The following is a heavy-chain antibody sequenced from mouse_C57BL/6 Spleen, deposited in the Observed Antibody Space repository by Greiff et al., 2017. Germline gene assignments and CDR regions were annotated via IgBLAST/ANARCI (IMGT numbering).Heavy chain of an antibody. CDR2: IYPGDGDT. D-gene: IGHD1-1*01. V-gene: IGHV1-82*01. CDR1: GYAFSSSW. CDR3: ARGDYYGSSFSY. Sequence: QVQLQQSGPELVKPGASVKISCKASGYAFSSSWMNWVKQRPGKGLEWIGRIYPGDGDTNSNGKFKGKATLTADKSSSTAYMQLSSLTSEDSAVYFCARGDYYGSSFSYWGQGTLVTVSA. J-gene: IGHJ3*01.